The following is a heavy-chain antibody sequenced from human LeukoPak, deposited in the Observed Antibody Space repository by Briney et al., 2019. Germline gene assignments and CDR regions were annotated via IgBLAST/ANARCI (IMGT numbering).Heavy chain of an antibody. D-gene: IGHD3-22*01. J-gene: IGHJ3*02. CDR2: ISGSGGST. CDR1: GFTFSSYA. Sequence: GGSLRLSCAASGFTFSSYAMSWVRQAPGKGLEWVSAISGSGGSTYYADSVKGRFTISRDNSKNTLYLQMNSLRAEDTAVYYCAKASQLYYDSSGNDAFDIWGQGTMVTVSS. CDR3: AKASQLYYDSSGNDAFDI. V-gene: IGHV3-23*01.